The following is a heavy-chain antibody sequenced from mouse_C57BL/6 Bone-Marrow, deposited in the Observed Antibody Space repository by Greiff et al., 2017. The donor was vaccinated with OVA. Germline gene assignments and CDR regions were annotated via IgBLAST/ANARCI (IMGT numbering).Heavy chain of an antibody. J-gene: IGHJ2*01. D-gene: IGHD3-3*01. CDR1: GYAFSSSW. CDR2: IYPGDGDT. CDR3: TRGGCAGFDY. V-gene: IGHV1-82*01. Sequence: QVQLKESGPELVKPGASVKISCKASGYAFSSSWMNWVKQRPGKGLEWIGRIYPGDGDTNYNGKFKGKATLTADKSSSTAYMQLSSLTSEDSAVYFCTRGGCAGFDYWGQGTTLTVSS.